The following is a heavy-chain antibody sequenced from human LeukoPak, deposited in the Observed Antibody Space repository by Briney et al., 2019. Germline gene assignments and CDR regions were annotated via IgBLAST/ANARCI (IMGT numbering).Heavy chain of an antibody. D-gene: IGHD2-8*01. J-gene: IGHJ4*02. CDR1: GLSFSSYD. CDR2: ISTSGSTL. V-gene: IGHV3-48*03. CDR3: ASGRCTNGVCYKGYY. Sequence: GGSLRLSCAAAGLSFSSYDMYWVRQAPGKGLEWVAYISTSGSTLDYADSVKGRFTISRDNAKNSLYLQMNSLRAEDTAVYYCASGRCTNGVCYKGYYWGQGTLVTVSS.